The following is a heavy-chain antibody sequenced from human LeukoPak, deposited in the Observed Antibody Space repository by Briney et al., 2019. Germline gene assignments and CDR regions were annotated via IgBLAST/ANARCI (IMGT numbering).Heavy chain of an antibody. D-gene: IGHD3-3*01. Sequence: GGSLRLSCAAAGFTVSSNYMSWVRQAPGKGLEWVSVIYSGGSTYYADSVKGRFTISRDNSKNTLYLQLNSLRAEDTAVYYCASAYDFWSGYYPTDYWGQGTLVTVPS. J-gene: IGHJ4*02. CDR3: ASAYDFWSGYYPTDY. CDR2: IYSGGST. V-gene: IGHV3-66*02. CDR1: GFTVSSNY.